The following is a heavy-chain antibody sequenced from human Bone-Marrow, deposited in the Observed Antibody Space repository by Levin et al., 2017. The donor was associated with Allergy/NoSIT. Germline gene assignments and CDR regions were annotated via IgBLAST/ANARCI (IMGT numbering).Heavy chain of an antibody. CDR2: IRPNSERT. Sequence: GGSLRLSCAASGFSFANHAMTWVRHAPGKGLEWVSTIRPNSERTYFADSVKGRFTVSRDDSVNMMSLQMSSLRADDAAVYYCAKEQGARGWYTVDFWGQGALVTVSS. CDR3: AKEQGARGWYTVDF. D-gene: IGHD6-19*01. CDR1: GFSFANHA. J-gene: IGHJ4*02. V-gene: IGHV3-23*01.